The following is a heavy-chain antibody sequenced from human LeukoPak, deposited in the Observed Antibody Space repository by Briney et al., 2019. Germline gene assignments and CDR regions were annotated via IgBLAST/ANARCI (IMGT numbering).Heavy chain of an antibody. CDR2: ISSSSSTI. J-gene: IGHJ4*02. CDR1: GFTLSSYS. V-gene: IGHV3-48*04. CDR3: YCSSTSCSLN. D-gene: IGHD2-2*01. Sequence: GGSLRLSCAASGFTLSSYSMNWVRQAPGKGLEWVSYISSSSSTINYADSVKGRFTISRDNAKNSLYLQMNSLRAEDTAVYYCYCSSTSCSLNWGQGTLVTVSS.